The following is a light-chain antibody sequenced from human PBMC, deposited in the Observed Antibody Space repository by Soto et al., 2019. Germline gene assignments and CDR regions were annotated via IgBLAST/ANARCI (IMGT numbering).Light chain of an antibody. J-gene: IGKJ5*01. CDR3: QDSACPPRP. CDR2: GAS. CDR1: QSVSNSY. V-gene: IGKV3-20*01. Sequence: LKQSPGTLSLKQGERATLSCRASQSVSNSYLAWYQQTPGQAPRLLIFGASSRATSIPDMFTSRGSRTYFTLTGGILEAEDVVLYCNQDSACPPRPFGQGTSLE.